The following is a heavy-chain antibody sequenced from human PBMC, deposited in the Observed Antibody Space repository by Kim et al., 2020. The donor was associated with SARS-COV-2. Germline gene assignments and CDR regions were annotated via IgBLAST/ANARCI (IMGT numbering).Heavy chain of an antibody. CDR1: GFTFSSYG. D-gene: IGHD2-2*01. Sequence: GGSLRLSCAASGFTFSSYGMHWIRQAPGKGLEWVAVISYDGSNKYYADSVKGRFTISRDNSKNTLYLQMNSLRAEDTAVYYCATYCSSTSCSDYWGQGTL. CDR3: ATYCSSTSCSDY. CDR2: ISYDGSNK. V-gene: IGHV3-30*03. J-gene: IGHJ4*02.